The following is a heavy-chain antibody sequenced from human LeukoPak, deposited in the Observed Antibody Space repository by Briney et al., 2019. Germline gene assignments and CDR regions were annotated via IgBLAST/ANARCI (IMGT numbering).Heavy chain of an antibody. V-gene: IGHV1-69*16. CDR3: ARESFCSSTSCQGIDY. Sequence: GASVMVSCKASGSTFNRYTFSWVRQAPGQGLEWMGGIIPIQGTANYAQKFQGRVTITADESTSTAYMELSSLRSEDTAVYYCARESFCSSTSCQGIDYWGQGTLVTVSS. D-gene: IGHD2-2*01. J-gene: IGHJ4*02. CDR1: GSTFNRYT. CDR2: IIPIQGTA.